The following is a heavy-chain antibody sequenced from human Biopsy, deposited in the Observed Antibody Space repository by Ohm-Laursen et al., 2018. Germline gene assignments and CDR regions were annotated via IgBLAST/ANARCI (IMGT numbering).Heavy chain of an antibody. J-gene: IGHJ4*02. CDR3: AGWDY. Sequence: SLRLSCAASGFTFSNYEMNWVRQAPGKGLEWVSYISSSNTIYYADSAKGRFTISRDNAKNSLYLQMNSLRVEDTAVYYCAGWDYWGQGTLVTVSS. CDR2: ISSSNTI. CDR1: GFTFSNYE. V-gene: IGHV3-48*03.